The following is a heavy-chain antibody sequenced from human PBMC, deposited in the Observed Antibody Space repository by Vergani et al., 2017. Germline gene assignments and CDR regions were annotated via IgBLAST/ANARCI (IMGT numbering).Heavy chain of an antibody. Sequence: QVQLQQWGPGLLKPSETLSLTCAVYGGSFSGYYWSWIRQPPGKGLEWIGEINHSGSTNYNPSLKRRVTISVDTSKNRFSLKRRSVTAAATAVYYCASGRWLHRSGSWGQGTLVTVSS. D-gene: IGHD5-24*01. CDR3: ASGRWLHRSGS. CDR1: GGSFSGYY. V-gene: IGHV4-34*01. CDR2: INHSGST. J-gene: IGHJ4*02.